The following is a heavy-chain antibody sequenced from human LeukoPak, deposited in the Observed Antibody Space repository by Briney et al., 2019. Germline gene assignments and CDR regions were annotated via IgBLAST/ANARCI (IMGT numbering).Heavy chain of an antibody. D-gene: IGHD1-26*01. Sequence: GSVKVSCKASGYTFTSYDINWVRQATGQGLEWMGWMNPNRGNTGYAQKFQGRVTMTRNTSISTAYMELSSLRSEDTAVYYCARVEGGSYDLVYWGQGTLVTVSS. CDR1: GYTFTSYD. J-gene: IGHJ4*02. V-gene: IGHV1-8*01. CDR2: MNPNRGNT. CDR3: ARVEGGSYDLVY.